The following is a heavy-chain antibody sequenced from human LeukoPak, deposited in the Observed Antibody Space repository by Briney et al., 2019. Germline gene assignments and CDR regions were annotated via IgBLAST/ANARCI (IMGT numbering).Heavy chain of an antibody. V-gene: IGHV1-8*02. Sequence: ASVKVSCKASGYTFTSYDINWVRQATGQGLEWMGWMNSNSGNTGYAQKFQGRVTMTRNTSISTAYMELSSLRSEDTAVYYCARADYDYVWGSLYLRYYMDVWGKGTTVTVSS. CDR3: ARADYDYVWGSLYLRYYMDV. D-gene: IGHD3-16*01. CDR2: MNSNSGNT. J-gene: IGHJ6*03. CDR1: GYTFTSYD.